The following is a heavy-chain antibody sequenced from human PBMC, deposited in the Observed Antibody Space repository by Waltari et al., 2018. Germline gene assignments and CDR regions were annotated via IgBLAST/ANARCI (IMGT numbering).Heavy chain of an antibody. V-gene: IGHV4-38-2*01. D-gene: IGHD6-19*01. CDR2: VSHSGST. J-gene: IGHJ3*02. CDR1: GVPLRRGYY. CDR3: ASDLGGTAVATDAFDI. Sequence: QVQLQQSGPGQVKPSETLSLTCALPGVPLRRGYYLCWIRPPLGKGLEWIGSVSHSGSTYYNPSLKSRVTISIHMSKHQFSLELRSVTAADTAVYFCASDLGGTAVATDAFDIWGQGTMVIVSS.